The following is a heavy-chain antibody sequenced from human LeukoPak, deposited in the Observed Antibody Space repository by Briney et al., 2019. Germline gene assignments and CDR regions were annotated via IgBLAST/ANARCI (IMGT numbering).Heavy chain of an antibody. CDR1: GVSLSSSY. J-gene: IGHJ4*02. D-gene: IGHD3-3*01. CDR2: IYYSGST. V-gene: IGHV4-59*04. Sequence: SETLSLTCTVSGVSLSSSYWTWIRQPPGKGLEWIGYIYYSGSTYYNPSLKSRVTISVDTSKNQFSLKLSSVTAADTAVYYCARGRYDFWSGTNFDYWGQGTLVTVSS. CDR3: ARGRYDFWSGTNFDY.